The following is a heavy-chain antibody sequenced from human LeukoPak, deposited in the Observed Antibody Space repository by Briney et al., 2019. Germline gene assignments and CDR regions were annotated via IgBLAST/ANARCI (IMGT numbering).Heavy chain of an antibody. V-gene: IGHV3-7*01. CDR3: ARVIGGAIDY. CDR1: GFTFSLYS. J-gene: IGHJ4*02. D-gene: IGHD1-26*01. Sequence: GGSLRLSCAASGFTFSLYSMTWVRQAPGKGLEWVANVAQGGSAQNYVDSLEGRFTISRDNPKNSLYLQMHSLRAEDAAVYYCARVIGGAIDYWGQGTLVTVSS. CDR2: VAQGGSAQ.